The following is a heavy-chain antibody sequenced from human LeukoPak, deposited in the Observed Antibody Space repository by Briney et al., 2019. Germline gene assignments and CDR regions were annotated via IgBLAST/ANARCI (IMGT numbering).Heavy chain of an antibody. V-gene: IGHV4-34*01. Sequence: SETLSLTCAVYGGSFSGYYWSWIRQPPGKGLEWIGEINHSGSTNYNPSLKSRVTISVDTSKNQFSLKLSSVTAADTAVYYCASPEPGVATYAFDIWGQGTMVTVSS. CDR2: INHSGST. CDR3: ASPEPGVATYAFDI. J-gene: IGHJ3*02. CDR1: GGSFSGYY. D-gene: IGHD2-15*01.